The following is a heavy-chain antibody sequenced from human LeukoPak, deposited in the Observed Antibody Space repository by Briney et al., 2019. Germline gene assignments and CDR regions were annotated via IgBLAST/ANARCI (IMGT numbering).Heavy chain of an antibody. J-gene: IGHJ4*02. Sequence: GGSLRLSCAASGFTFSSYAMSWVRQAPGKGLEWVSAISGSGGSTYYADSVKDRFTISRDNSKNTLYLQMSSLRAEDKAVYYCAKRFWGPTQHFDYWGQGTLVTVSS. V-gene: IGHV3-23*01. CDR1: GFTFSSYA. CDR2: ISGSGGST. CDR3: AKRFWGPTQHFDY. D-gene: IGHD3-16*01.